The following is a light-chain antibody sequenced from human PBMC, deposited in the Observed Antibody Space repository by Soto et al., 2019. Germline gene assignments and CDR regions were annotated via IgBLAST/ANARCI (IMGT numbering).Light chain of an antibody. Sequence: EIVMTQSPATLSVSPGERATLSCRASQSITRNLAWYQQRPGQPPNLLIFGASHRAPDIPDRFSGSGSGTDFTLTISRLEPEDFAVYYCQQYGGSVQTFGQGTKVDIK. CDR1: QSITRN. V-gene: IGKV3-20*01. CDR3: QQYGGSVQT. J-gene: IGKJ1*01. CDR2: GAS.